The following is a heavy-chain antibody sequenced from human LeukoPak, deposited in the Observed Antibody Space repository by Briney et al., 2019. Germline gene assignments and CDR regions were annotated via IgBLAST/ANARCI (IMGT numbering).Heavy chain of an antibody. J-gene: IGHJ5*02. Sequence: SGPTLVNPTQTLTLTCTFSGFSLTSSGVGVGWIRQPPGKALEWLALIYWDDDKRYSPSLRSRLTITKDTSKNQVVLTLTNMDPVDTATYYCAHRMDGFDPWGQGTLVTVSS. V-gene: IGHV2-5*02. CDR3: AHRMDGFDP. CDR1: GFSLTSSGVG. CDR2: IYWDDDK. D-gene: IGHD3/OR15-3a*01.